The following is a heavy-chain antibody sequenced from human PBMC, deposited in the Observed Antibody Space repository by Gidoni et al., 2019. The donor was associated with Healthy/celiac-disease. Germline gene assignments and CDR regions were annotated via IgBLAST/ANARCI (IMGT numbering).Heavy chain of an antibody. CDR1: GGTFSSYA. J-gene: IGHJ6*03. V-gene: IGHV1-69*01. CDR3: ARGGGGSRHAGGYYYMDV. Sequence: QVQLVQLGAAVKKPGSSVKVSCKASGGTFSSYASSWVRQAPGQGLEWMGGIIPTVGTANYAQKFQGRVTITADESTSTAYMELSSLRSEDTAVYYCARGGGGSRHAGGYYYMDVWGKGTTVTVSS. CDR2: IIPTVGTA. D-gene: IGHD2-15*01.